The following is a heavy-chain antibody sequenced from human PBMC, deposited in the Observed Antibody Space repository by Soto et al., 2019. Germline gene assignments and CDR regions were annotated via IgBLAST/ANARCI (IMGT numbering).Heavy chain of an antibody. J-gene: IGHJ6*02. CDR1: GGSISSGDYY. D-gene: IGHD3-10*01. V-gene: IGHV4-30-4*01. CDR2: IYYSGST. Sequence: SETLSLTCTVSGGSISSGDYYWRWIRQPPGKGLEWIGYIYYSGSTYYNPSLKSRVTISVDTSKNQFSLKLSSVTAADTAVYYCASVLLWFGEYYGMDVWGQGTTVTVSS. CDR3: ASVLLWFGEYYGMDV.